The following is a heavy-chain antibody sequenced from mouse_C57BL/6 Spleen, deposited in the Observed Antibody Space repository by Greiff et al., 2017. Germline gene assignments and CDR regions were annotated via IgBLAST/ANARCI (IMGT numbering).Heavy chain of an antibody. V-gene: IGHV5-9-1*02. J-gene: IGHJ2*01. Sequence: EVKLMESGEGLVKPGGSLKLSCAASGFTFSSYAMSWVRQTPEKRLEWVAYISSGGDYIYYADTVKGRFTISRDNARNTLYLQMSSLKSEDTAMYYCTTTVVSFDYWGQGTTLTVAS. D-gene: IGHD1-1*01. CDR3: TTTVVSFDY. CDR2: ISSGGDYI. CDR1: GFTFSSYA.